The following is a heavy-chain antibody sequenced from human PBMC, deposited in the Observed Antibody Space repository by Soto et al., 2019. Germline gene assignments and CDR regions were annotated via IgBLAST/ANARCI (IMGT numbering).Heavy chain of an antibody. J-gene: IGHJ6*02. CDR1: GDSVSSNSAA. CDR3: ARGPLLSSWFDYYYYGMDV. D-gene: IGHD6-13*01. CDR2: TYYRSKWYN. Sequence: SQTLSLTCAISGDSVSSNSAAWNWIRQSPSRGLEWLGRTYYRSKWYNDYAVSVKSRITINPDTSKNQFSLQLNSVTPEDTAVYYCARGPLLSSWFDYYYYGMDVWGQGTTVTV. V-gene: IGHV6-1*01.